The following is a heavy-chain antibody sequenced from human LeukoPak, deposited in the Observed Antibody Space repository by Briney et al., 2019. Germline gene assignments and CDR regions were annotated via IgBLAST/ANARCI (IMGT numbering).Heavy chain of an antibody. V-gene: IGHV4-59*01. CDR2: IHYTGST. Sequence: SETLSLTCTVSGGSISGFYWSWIRQPPGKGLEWIGYIHYTGSTYYNSSLKSRVTMSVDTSRNQVSLKLSSVTAADTAVYYCARGGWSMDYWGQGALVTVSS. CDR3: ARGGWSMDY. CDR1: GGSISGFY. J-gene: IGHJ4*02. D-gene: IGHD6-19*01.